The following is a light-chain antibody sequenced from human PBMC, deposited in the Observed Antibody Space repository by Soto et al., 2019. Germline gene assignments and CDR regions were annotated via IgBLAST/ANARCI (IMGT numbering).Light chain of an antibody. J-gene: IGKJ1*01. Sequence: IGLTQSPGTLYLYPGERASLSCRARQSVSNNYLAWYQQKPGQAPRLLIYGASNRATGIPDRFSGSGSGTDFTLTISRLEPEDFAVYYCQQYGSSGTFGQGTKVDIK. CDR2: GAS. CDR1: QSVSNNY. CDR3: QQYGSSGT. V-gene: IGKV3-20*01.